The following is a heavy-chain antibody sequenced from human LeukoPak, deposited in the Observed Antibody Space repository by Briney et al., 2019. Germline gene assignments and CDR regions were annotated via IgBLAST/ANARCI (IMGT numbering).Heavy chain of an antibody. Sequence: GESLKISCKGPGYSFTSYWIGWVRQMPGKGLEWMGIIYPGDSDTRYSPSFQGQVTISADKSISTAYLQWSSLKASDTAMYYCARHSSYYYGSGSYSTYYCDYWGQGTLVTVSS. CDR2: IYPGDSDT. V-gene: IGHV5-51*01. J-gene: IGHJ4*02. CDR1: GYSFTSYW. CDR3: ARHSSYYYGSGSYSTYYCDY. D-gene: IGHD3-10*01.